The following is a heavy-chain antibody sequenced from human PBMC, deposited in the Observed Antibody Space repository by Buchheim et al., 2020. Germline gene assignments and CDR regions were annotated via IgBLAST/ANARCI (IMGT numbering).Heavy chain of an antibody. Sequence: QVHLVESGGGVVQPGRSLRLSCEASGFSFSSYAMHWVRQAPGKWPEWVAVISKDGTNKYYRDSVKGRFTISRDNSKNTASLQMNSLRTEDTAVYHCVRDLDYWGQGTL. CDR2: ISKDGTNK. V-gene: IGHV3-30*04. CDR1: GFSFSSYA. J-gene: IGHJ4*02. CDR3: VRDLDY.